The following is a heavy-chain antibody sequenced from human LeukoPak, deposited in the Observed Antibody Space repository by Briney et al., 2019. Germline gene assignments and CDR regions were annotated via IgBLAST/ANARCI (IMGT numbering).Heavy chain of an antibody. J-gene: IGHJ4*02. Sequence: ASVKVSCKASGYTSTGYYMHWVRQAPGQGREWMGWINPNSGGTNYAQKFQGRVTMTRDTSISTAYMELSRLRSDDTAVYYCASDLGLGLEFDYWAQGTLVTVSS. CDR2: INPNSGGT. CDR1: GYTSTGYY. CDR3: ASDLGLGLEFDY. D-gene: IGHD3/OR15-3a*01. V-gene: IGHV1-2*02.